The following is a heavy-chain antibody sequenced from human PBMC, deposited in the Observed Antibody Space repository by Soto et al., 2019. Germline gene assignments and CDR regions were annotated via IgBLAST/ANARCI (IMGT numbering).Heavy chain of an antibody. V-gene: IGHV1-18*01. D-gene: IGHD3-22*01. CDR1: GYTFTSYG. CDR3: ARDCSIVVVITTSVLRCYGMDV. Sequence: QVQLVQSGAEVKKPGASVKVSCKASGYTFTSYGISWVRQAPGQGLEWMGWISAYNGNTNYAQKLQGRVTMSTDTSTSTAYMELRSLRSDDTAVYYCARDCSIVVVITTSVLRCYGMDVWGQGTTVTVSS. CDR2: ISAYNGNT. J-gene: IGHJ6*02.